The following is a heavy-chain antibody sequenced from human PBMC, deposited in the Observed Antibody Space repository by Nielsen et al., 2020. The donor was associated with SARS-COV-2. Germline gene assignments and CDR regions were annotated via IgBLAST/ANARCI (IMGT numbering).Heavy chain of an antibody. CDR3: ARVQYMATVTTYFDY. Sequence: SETLSLTCTVSGGSISSSSYFWGWIRQPPGKGLEWIRSIYYSGSTYYNPSLKSRVTMSADTSKNQFSLKLSSVTAADTAVYYCARVQYMATVTTYFDYWGQGTLVTVSS. CDR1: GGSISSSSYF. J-gene: IGHJ4*02. CDR2: IYYSGST. D-gene: IGHD4-17*01. V-gene: IGHV4-39*07.